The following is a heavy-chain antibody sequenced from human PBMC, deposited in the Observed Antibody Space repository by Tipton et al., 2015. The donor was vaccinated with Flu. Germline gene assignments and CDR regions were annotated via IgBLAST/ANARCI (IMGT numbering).Heavy chain of an antibody. Sequence: TLSLTCTVSGGSISSGSYYWSWIRQPAGKGLEWIGRIYTSGSTNYNPSLKSRVTISVDTSKNQFSLKLSSVTAADTAVYYCARSYCGGDCYTRAVGYYYGMDVWGQGTTVTVSS. D-gene: IGHD2-21*02. J-gene: IGHJ6*02. CDR2: IYTSGST. CDR3: ARSYCGGDCYTRAVGYYYGMDV. CDR1: GGSISSGSYY. V-gene: IGHV4-61*02.